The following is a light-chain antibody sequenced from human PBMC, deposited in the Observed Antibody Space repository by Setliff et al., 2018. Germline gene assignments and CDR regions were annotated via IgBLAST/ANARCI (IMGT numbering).Light chain of an antibody. CDR1: QSLSND. CDR3: QQRRNWPPLT. V-gene: IGKV3-11*01. J-gene: IGKJ4*02. Sequence: ENVLTQSPDILSLSPGERATLSCRASQSLSNDIAWYQQKPGQPPRLLIYHVATRATGIPARFRGSGSGTDYTLTIDNLQAEDFGVYYCQQRRNWPPLTFGGGTKVDIK. CDR2: HVA.